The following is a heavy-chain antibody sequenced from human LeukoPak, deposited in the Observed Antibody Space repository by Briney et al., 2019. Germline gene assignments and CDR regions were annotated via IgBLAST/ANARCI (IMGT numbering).Heavy chain of an antibody. Sequence: GGSLRLPCAGSGFTFSSYEMNWVRQAPGKGLEWISYISSRGDTIYYADSVRGRFTLYRDNAKNSLYLQMNSLRVEDTAVYYCARGYASAWCDHWGQGALVTVSS. CDR3: ARGYASAWCDH. D-gene: IGHD6-19*01. CDR2: ISSRGDTI. J-gene: IGHJ5*02. V-gene: IGHV3-48*03. CDR1: GFTFSSYE.